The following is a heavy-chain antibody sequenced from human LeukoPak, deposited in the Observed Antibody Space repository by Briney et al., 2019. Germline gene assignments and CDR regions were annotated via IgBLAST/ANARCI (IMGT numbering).Heavy chain of an antibody. V-gene: IGHV3-7*01. CDR2: IKQDGSEK. CDR1: GFTFSSYW. D-gene: IGHD3-10*01. Sequence: PGGSLRLSCAASGFTFSSYWVSWVRQAPGKGLEWVANIKQDGSEKYYVDSVKGRFTVSRDNAKNSLYLQMNSLRAEDTAVYYCARGFGELNSYYYMDVWGKGTTVTVSS. CDR3: ARGFGELNSYYYMDV. J-gene: IGHJ6*03.